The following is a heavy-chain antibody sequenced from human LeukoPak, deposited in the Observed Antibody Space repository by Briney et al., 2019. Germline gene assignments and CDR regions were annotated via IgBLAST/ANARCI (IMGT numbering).Heavy chain of an antibody. CDR3: ARLDISDFWSGPRFNWFDP. Sequence: SETLSLTCTVSGGSISSHYWSWIRQPPGKGLEWIGYIYYSGSTNYNPSLESRVTISVDTSKNQFSLKLSSVTAADTAVYYCARLDISDFWSGPRFNWFDPWGQGTLVTVSS. D-gene: IGHD3-3*01. J-gene: IGHJ5*02. CDR1: GGSISSHY. CDR2: IYYSGST. V-gene: IGHV4-59*08.